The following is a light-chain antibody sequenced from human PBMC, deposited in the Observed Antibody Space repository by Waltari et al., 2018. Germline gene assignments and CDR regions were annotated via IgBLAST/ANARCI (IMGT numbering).Light chain of an antibody. V-gene: IGKV3-11*01. CDR1: QSVSAY. CDR3: HQRTSWPLT. Sequence: EVVLTQSPATLSLSPGERSTLSCRASQSVSAYLAWYQQKPGQAPRLLIYDASNRATGIPARCSGSGAGTDVTLTISSLEPEDFAVCYWHQRTSWPLTVGGGTKVEIK. CDR2: DAS. J-gene: IGKJ4*01.